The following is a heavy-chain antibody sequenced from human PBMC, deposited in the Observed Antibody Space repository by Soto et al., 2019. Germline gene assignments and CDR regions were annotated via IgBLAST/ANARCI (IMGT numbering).Heavy chain of an antibody. CDR2: IKSKSDGGTT. CDR1: GFTVSNAW. Sequence: EVQLVESGGGLVQPGGSLRLSCVASGFTVSNAWMNWVRQAPGKGLEWVGRIKSKSDGGTTDYAAPVKGRFTISRDDSRNTLYLQMSSLKTEDTAVYYCHYDSSAYYTGGQGTLVTVSS. J-gene: IGHJ4*02. CDR3: HYDSSAYYT. D-gene: IGHD3-22*01. V-gene: IGHV3-15*07.